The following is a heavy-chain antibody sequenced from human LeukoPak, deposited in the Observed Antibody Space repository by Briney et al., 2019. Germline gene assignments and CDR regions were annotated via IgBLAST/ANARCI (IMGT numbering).Heavy chain of an antibody. V-gene: IGHV4-34*01. CDR1: GGSFSGYY. CDR2: INHSGST. Sequence: SETLSLTCAVYGGSFSGYYWSWIRQPPGKGLGWIGEINHSGSTNYNPSLKSRVTISVDTSKNQFSLKLSSVTAADTAVYYCARGGRLRGLTWGQGTLVTVSS. CDR3: ARGGRLRGLT. D-gene: IGHD5-12*01. J-gene: IGHJ5*02.